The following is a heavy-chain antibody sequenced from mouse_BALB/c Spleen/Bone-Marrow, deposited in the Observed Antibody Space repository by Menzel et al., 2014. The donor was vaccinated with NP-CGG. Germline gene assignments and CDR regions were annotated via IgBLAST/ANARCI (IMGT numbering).Heavy chain of an antibody. D-gene: IGHD1-1*01. CDR1: GYTFTTYW. CDR3: VLITPVVSDY. CDR2: INPSTGYT. Sequence: VQLQQSGAELAKPGASVKMSCKASGYTFTTYWMHWVKQRPGQGLGWIGYINPSTGYTEYIQKFKDKATLTADKSSSTAYMQLNSLTSEDSSVYYCVLITPVVSDYWGQGTTLTVSS. J-gene: IGHJ2*01. V-gene: IGHV1-7*01.